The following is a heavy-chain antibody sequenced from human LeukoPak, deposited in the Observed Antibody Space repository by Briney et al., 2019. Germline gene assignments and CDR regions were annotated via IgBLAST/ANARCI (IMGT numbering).Heavy chain of an antibody. J-gene: IGHJ4*02. CDR1: GFTFNNFA. V-gene: IGHV3-23*01. CDR3: AKSSSGYYSLGDFDY. D-gene: IGHD3-22*01. CDR2: ISGSGGST. Sequence: PGGSLRLSCAASGFTFNNFAMTWVRQAPGKGLEWVSSISGSGGSTYYADSVKGRFTISRDNSKNTLYVQMNSLRAEDTAVYYCAKSSSGYYSLGDFDYWGQGTLVTVSS.